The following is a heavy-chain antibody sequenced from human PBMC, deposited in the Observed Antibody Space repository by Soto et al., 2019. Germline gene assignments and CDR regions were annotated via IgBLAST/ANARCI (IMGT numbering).Heavy chain of an antibody. V-gene: IGHV4-61*01. CDR3: ARVPLDYSNSHYFDF. J-gene: IGHJ4*02. Sequence: PSETLSLTCTVSGGSVSSGSFYWSWIRQPPGKALEWIGFIYNNRSFNYNPCLKSRVTMSVDTSKHQFSLKLSSVTAADTAVYYCARVPLDYSNSHYFDFWGQGALVTVSS. CDR2: IYNNRSF. D-gene: IGHD6-6*01. CDR1: GGSVSSGSFY.